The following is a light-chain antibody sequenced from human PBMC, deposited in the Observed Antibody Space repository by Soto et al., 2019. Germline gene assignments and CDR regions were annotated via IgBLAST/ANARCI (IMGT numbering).Light chain of an antibody. V-gene: IGKV1-5*03. CDR2: TTS. CDR3: QHYKDYSWT. J-gene: IGKJ1*01. CDR1: QSMSRW. Sequence: DIHLTQSPSTLSASVGDRVTITCRASQSMSRWLAWYQQKPGKAPNLLIYTTSSLESGVPSRFSGTGSGTEFTLTISSLQPDDFATYYCQHYKDYSWTFGQGTKVEIK.